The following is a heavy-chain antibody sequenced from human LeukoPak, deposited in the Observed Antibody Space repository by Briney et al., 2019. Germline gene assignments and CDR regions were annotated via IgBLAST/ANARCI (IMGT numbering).Heavy chain of an antibody. D-gene: IGHD5-18*01. Sequence: SETLSPTCTVSGGSISSGSYYWSWIRQPAGKGLEWIGRIYTSGSTNYNPSLKSRVTISVDTSKNQFSLKLSSVTAADTAVYYCAREGYSYGYCFDYWGQGTLVTVSS. J-gene: IGHJ4*02. V-gene: IGHV4-61*02. CDR3: AREGYSYGYCFDY. CDR2: IYTSGST. CDR1: GGSISSGSYY.